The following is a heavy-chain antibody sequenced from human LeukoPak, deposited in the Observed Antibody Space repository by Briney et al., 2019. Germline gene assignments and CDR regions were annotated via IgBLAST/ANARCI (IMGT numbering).Heavy chain of an antibody. CDR1: GGSFSGYY. J-gene: IGHJ4*02. CDR3: ARSYSSGWYSEFIDY. Sequence: PSETLSLTCAVYGGSFSGYYWSWIRQPPGKGLEWIGEINHSGSTNYNPSLKSRVTMSVDTSKNQFSLKLSSVTAADTAVYYCARSYSSGWYSEFIDYWGQGTLVTVSS. CDR2: INHSGST. V-gene: IGHV4-34*01. D-gene: IGHD6-19*01.